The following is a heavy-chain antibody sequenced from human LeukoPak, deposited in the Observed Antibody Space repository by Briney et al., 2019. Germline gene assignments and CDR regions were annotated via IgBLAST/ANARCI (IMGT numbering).Heavy chain of an antibody. J-gene: IGHJ5*02. CDR3: ARADYDFWNGYYTGNWFGP. Sequence: SETLSLTCAVYGGSFSGYYWSWIRQPPGKGLEWIGYIYYSGSTNYNPSLKSRVTISVDTSKNQFSLKLSSVTAADTAVYYCARADYDFWNGYYTGNWFGPWGQGTLVTVSS. D-gene: IGHD3-3*01. CDR1: GGSFSGYY. CDR2: IYYSGST. V-gene: IGHV4-59*01.